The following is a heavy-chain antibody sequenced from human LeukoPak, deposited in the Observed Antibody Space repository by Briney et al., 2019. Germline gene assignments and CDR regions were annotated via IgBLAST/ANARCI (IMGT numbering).Heavy chain of an antibody. CDR2: IYTSGST. V-gene: IGHV4-61*02. J-gene: IGHJ4*02. CDR1: GGSISSGSYY. D-gene: IGHD6-25*01. Sequence: SETLSLTCTVSGGSISSGSYYWSWIRQPAGKGLEWIGRIYTSGSTNYNPPLKSRVTISVDTSKNQFSLKLTSVTTADTAVYYCARAGGVKTAALDLDYWGQGTLVTVSS. CDR3: ARAGGVKTAALDLDY.